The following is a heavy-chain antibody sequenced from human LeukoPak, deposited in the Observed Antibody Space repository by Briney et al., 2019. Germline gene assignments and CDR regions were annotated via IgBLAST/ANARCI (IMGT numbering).Heavy chain of an antibody. V-gene: IGHV3-23*01. Sequence: GGSLRLSCAISGLTFHDYAMTWVRQAPGKGLEWVSTIVGDSTKTYYADSVKGRFTISRDNSKYMLFLHMNSLRAEDTAIYYCARVRITMIVDLIDYYYMDVWGKGTTVTVSS. J-gene: IGHJ6*03. D-gene: IGHD3-22*01. CDR2: IVGDSTKT. CDR1: GLTFHDYA. CDR3: ARVRITMIVDLIDYYYMDV.